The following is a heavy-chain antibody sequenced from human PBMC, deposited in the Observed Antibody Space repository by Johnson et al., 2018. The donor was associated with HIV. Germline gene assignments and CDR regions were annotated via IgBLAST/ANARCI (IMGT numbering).Heavy chain of an antibody. J-gene: IGHJ3*02. CDR2: IGTAGDT. D-gene: IGHD2-2*01. CDR1: GFTFSSYD. Sequence: VQLVESGGGVVQPGRSLRLSCAASGFTFSSYDMHWVRQATGKGLEWVSAIGTAGDTYYPGSVKGRFTISRENAKNSLYLQMNSLRDGDTAVYYCSRQVYCSSTSCSSAFDIWGQGTVVTVSS. V-gene: IGHV3-13*01. CDR3: SRQVYCSSTSCSSAFDI.